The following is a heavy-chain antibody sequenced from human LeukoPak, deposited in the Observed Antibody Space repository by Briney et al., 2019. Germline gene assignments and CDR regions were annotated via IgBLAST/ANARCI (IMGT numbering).Heavy chain of an antibody. Sequence: QRGGSLRLSCAASGLTFSSYAMNWVRQAPGKGLEWVSYISSSGNTIYYADSVKGRFPVSRDNAKNSLYLQMNSLRAEDTAVYYCARVSNSGWDFDYWGQGTLVTVSS. CDR2: ISSSGNTI. CDR1: GLTFSSYA. CDR3: ARVSNSGWDFDY. D-gene: IGHD6-19*01. V-gene: IGHV3-48*03. J-gene: IGHJ4*02.